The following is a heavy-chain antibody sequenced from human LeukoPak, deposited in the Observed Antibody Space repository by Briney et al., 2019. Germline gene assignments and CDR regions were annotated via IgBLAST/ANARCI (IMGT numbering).Heavy chain of an antibody. D-gene: IGHD3-10*01. CDR2: IYTSGST. CDR1: GFSVSSTY. Sequence: GGSLGLTCAASGFSVSSTYMSWVRQAPGKGLEWVSLIYTSGSTFYADSVMGRFTISRDNSKNTLFLQTNSLRAEDSAVYYCTRDRAGTQSWVEFDLWGQGTLVTVSS. V-gene: IGHV3-66*03. CDR3: TRDRAGTQSWVEFDL. J-gene: IGHJ5*02.